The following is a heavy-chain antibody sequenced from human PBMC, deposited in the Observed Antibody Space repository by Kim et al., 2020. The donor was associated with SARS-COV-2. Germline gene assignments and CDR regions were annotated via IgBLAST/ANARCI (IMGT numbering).Heavy chain of an antibody. J-gene: IGHJ3*02. Sequence: RFTISRDNAKNSLYLQMNSLRAEDTAVYYCARDPITMIVVVTERPDAFDIWGQGTMVTVSS. D-gene: IGHD3-22*01. CDR3: ARDPITMIVVVTERPDAFDI. V-gene: IGHV3-11*04.